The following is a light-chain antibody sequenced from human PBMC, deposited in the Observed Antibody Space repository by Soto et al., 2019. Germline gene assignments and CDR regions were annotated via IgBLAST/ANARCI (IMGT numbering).Light chain of an antibody. Sequence: EIVMTQAPATLSVSLGESATLSCRASQRISSNLDWYQQKPGQAPRLLIYGASSRATGIPDRFSGSGAGTEFTLTISRLEPEDFAVYYCPQYDSSPQTFGQGTKVDIK. V-gene: IGKV3-20*01. CDR3: PQYDSSPQT. CDR1: QRISSN. CDR2: GAS. J-gene: IGKJ1*01.